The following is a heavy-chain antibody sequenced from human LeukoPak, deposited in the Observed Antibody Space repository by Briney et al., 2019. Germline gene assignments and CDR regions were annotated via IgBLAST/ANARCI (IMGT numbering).Heavy chain of an antibody. D-gene: IGHD3-3*01. J-gene: IGHJ3*02. CDR1: GFTVSSNY. CDR2: IYSGGST. V-gene: IGHV3-53*01. CDR3: AKDKTYDDFWSGHDAFDI. Sequence: GGSLRLSCAASGFTVSSNYMSWVRQAPGKGLEWVSVIYSGGSTYYADSVKGRFTISRDNSKNTLYLQMNSLRAGDTAVYYCAKDKTYDDFWSGHDAFDIWGQGTMVTVSS.